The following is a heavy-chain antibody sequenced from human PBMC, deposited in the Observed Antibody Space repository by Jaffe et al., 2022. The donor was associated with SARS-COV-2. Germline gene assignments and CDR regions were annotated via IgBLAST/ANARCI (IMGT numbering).Heavy chain of an antibody. CDR3: AKGYSGYDLFWYFDL. CDR2: ISYDGSNK. CDR1: GFTFSSYG. V-gene: IGHV3-30*18. Sequence: QVQLVESGGGVVQPGRSLRLSCAASGFTFSSYGMHWVRQAPGKGLEWVAVISYDGSNKYYADSVKGRFTISRDNSKNTLYLQMNSLRAEDTAVYYCAKGYSGYDLFWYFDLWGRGTLVTVSS. J-gene: IGHJ2*01. D-gene: IGHD5-12*01.